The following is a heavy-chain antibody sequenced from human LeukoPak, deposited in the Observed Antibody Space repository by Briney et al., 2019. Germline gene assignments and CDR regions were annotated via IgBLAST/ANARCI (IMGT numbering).Heavy chain of an antibody. CDR1: GYTFTSYD. V-gene: IGHV1-8*01. Sequence: GASVKVSCKASGYTFTSYDINWVRQATGQGLEWMGWMNPNSGNTGYAHRFQGRVTMTRNTSISTAYMELSSLRSEDTAVYYCARGRRAAAGQDYWGQGTLVTVSS. D-gene: IGHD6-13*01. J-gene: IGHJ4*02. CDR2: MNPNSGNT. CDR3: ARGRRAAAGQDY.